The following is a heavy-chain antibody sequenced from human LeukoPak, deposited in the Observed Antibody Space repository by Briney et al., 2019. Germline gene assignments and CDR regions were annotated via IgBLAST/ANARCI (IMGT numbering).Heavy chain of an antibody. CDR2: IYYSGST. V-gene: IGHV4-39*01. CDR3: VRHDGRSGGTMGALDS. D-gene: IGHD4-23*01. J-gene: IGHJ4*02. Sequence: SETLSLTCTVSGGSISGSSYYWGWIRQPPGKGLEWIGSIYYSGSTYYNPSLKSRVTISVDTSKNQFSLKLNSVTATDTAVYYCVRHDGRSGGTMGALDSWGQGSLVTVSS. CDR1: GGSISGSSYY.